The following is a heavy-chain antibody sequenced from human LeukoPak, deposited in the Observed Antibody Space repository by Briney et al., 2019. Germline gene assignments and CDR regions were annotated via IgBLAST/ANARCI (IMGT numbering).Heavy chain of an antibody. CDR2: INPNSGGT. D-gene: IGHD3-22*01. J-gene: IGHJ4*02. Sequence: ASVKVSCKASGYTFTGYYMHWVRQAPGQGLEWMGWINPNSGGTNYAQKFQGRVTMTRDTSISTAYMELSRLRSDDTAVYYCAREFAGYYDSSGYYEEGYWGQGTLVTVSS. V-gene: IGHV1-2*02. CDR3: AREFAGYYDSSGYYEEGY. CDR1: GYTFTGYY.